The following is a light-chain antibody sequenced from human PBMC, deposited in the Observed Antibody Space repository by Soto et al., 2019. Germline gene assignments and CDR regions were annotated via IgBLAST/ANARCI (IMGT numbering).Light chain of an antibody. CDR3: PTWGTGNDV. V-gene: IGLV4-69*01. CDR2: LNSDGSH. J-gene: IGLJ2*01. Sequence: QLVLTQSPSASASLGASVKLTCTQSSGHSSYAIAWHQQQPENGPRYLMKLNSDGSHSKGDGIPDRFSGSSSGAERYLTISSLKSEDEAHYYCPTWGTGNDVFGGGTKLTVL. CDR1: SGHSSYA.